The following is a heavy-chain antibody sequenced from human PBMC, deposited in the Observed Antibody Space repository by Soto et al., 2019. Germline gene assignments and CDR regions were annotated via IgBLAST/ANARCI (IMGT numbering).Heavy chain of an antibody. D-gene: IGHD4-17*01. CDR3: ARDGGDYERNYFDY. V-gene: IGHV4-31*03. Sequence: QVQLQESGPGLVKPSQTLSLTCTVSGGSISSGGYYWSWIRQHPGKGLEWIGYIYYSGSTYYNPSLKSRVTXXVXTXXNQFSLKLSSVTAADTAVYYCARDGGDYERNYFDYWGQGTLVTVSS. J-gene: IGHJ4*02. CDR1: GGSISSGGYY. CDR2: IYYSGST.